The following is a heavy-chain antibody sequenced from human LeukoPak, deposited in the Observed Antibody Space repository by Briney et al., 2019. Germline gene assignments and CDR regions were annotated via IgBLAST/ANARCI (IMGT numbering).Heavy chain of an antibody. CDR3: ARHRSLVTGTGVFDL. J-gene: IGHJ3*01. CDR2: VRNSGST. D-gene: IGHD6-19*01. V-gene: IGHV4-59*08. CDR1: GGSISNYY. Sequence: SETLSLTCTVSGGSISNYYWSWIRQPPGKGLEWIGYVRNSGSTNYNASFKSRVTISVDTSKNQVSLQLSSVTAADTAVYYCARHRSLVTGTGVFDLWGQGTMVPVSS.